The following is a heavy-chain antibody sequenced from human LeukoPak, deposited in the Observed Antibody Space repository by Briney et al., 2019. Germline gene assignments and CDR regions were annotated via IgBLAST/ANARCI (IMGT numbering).Heavy chain of an antibody. Sequence: PGRSLRLSCAASGFTFDDYAMHLLRQAPGKRLEWVSSISWNSGSIGYADSVKGRFTISRDNAKNSLYLQMNGLRAEDTALYYCAKDLRAMSVNYYYGMDVWGRGTTVTVSS. V-gene: IGHV3-9*01. CDR1: GFTFDDYA. CDR3: AKDLRAMSVNYYYGMDV. CDR2: ISWNSGSI. J-gene: IGHJ6*01.